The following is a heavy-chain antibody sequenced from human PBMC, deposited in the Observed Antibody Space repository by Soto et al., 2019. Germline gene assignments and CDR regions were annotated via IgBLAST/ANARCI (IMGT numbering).Heavy chain of an antibody. V-gene: IGHV1-8*01. CDR1: GYSFSTYD. J-gene: IGHJ5*02. CDR3: ARPYCDSTSCYTDWFDP. CDR2: VNPKSGNT. D-gene: IGHD2-2*02. Sequence: QVQLVQSGAEVKKPGASVKVSCKASGYSFSTYDINWVRQAAGQGLEWMGWVNPKSGNTDYAQRFRGRVTMTSNTSISPAYMELSALPPEDTAVYYCARPYCDSTSCYTDWFDPWGQGPLVTVSS.